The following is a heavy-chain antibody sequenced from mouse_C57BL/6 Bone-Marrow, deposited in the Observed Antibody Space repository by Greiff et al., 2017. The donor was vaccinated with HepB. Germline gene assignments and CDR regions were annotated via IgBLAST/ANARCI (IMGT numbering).Heavy chain of an antibody. V-gene: IGHV14-4*01. CDR3: TTLYGSSYLFAY. CDR1: GFNIKDDY. CDR2: IDPENGDT. D-gene: IGHD1-1*01. Sequence: VQLKESGAELVRPGASVKLSCTASGFNIKDDYMHWVKQRPEQGLEWIGWIDPENGDTEYASKFQGKATITAATSSNTAYLQLSSLTSEDTAVYYCTTLYGSSYLFAYWGQGTLVTVSA. J-gene: IGHJ3*01.